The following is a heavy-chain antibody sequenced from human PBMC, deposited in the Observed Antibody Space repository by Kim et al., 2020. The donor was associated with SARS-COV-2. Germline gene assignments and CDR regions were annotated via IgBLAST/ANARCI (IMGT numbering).Heavy chain of an antibody. J-gene: IGHJ4*02. V-gene: IGHV4-59*13. CDR3: ASVAAGTASI. D-gene: IGHD1-1*01. CDR1: GGSISSYY. Sequence: SETLSLTCTVSGGSISSYYWSWIRQPPGKGLEWIGYSYYSGSTNYNPSLKSRVNISVDTSKNQFSLKLSSVTAADTAVYYCASVAAGTASIWGQGTLVTVSS. CDR2: SYYSGST.